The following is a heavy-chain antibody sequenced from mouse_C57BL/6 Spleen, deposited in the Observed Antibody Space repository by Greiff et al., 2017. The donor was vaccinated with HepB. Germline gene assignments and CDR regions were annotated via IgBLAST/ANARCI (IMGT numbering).Heavy chain of an antibody. V-gene: IGHV5-4*01. Sequence: EVQLVESGGGLVKPGGSLKLSCAASGFTFSSYAMSWVRQTPEKRLEWVATISDGGSYTYYPDNVKGRFTISRDNAKNNLYLQMSHLKSEDTAMYYGARDGYGSSLDYWGQGTTLTVSS. D-gene: IGHD1-1*01. CDR3: ARDGYGSSLDY. J-gene: IGHJ2*01. CDR2: ISDGGSYT. CDR1: GFTFSSYA.